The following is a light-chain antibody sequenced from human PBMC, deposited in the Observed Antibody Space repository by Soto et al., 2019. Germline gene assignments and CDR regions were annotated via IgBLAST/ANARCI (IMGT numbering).Light chain of an antibody. CDR1: QSVFSRFRNKNY. J-gene: IGKJ1*01. CDR2: WAS. CDR3: QQYYTTPTWT. V-gene: IGKV4-1*01. Sequence: DIVMTQSPDSLTLSLGERATINCKSSQSVFSRFRNKNYLGWFQQKPGQPPRLLIYWASTRESGVSDRFSGSGSGTDFTITLNSLQAEDVAVYYCQQYYTTPTWTFGQGTKVEV.